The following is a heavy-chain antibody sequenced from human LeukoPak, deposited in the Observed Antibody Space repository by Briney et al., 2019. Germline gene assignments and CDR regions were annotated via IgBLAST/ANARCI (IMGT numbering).Heavy chain of an antibody. Sequence: PSETLSLTCTVSGGSISNYCWSWIRQSAGKGLEWIGRMYISGNTNYNPSLKSRVTMSIDTSKNQFSLKLSSVTAADTAVYYCASQYYYDTSGYYVSLYFQHWGQGALVTVSS. CDR3: ASQYYYDTSGYYVSLYFQH. V-gene: IGHV4-4*07. J-gene: IGHJ1*01. CDR1: GGSISNYC. CDR2: MYISGNT. D-gene: IGHD3-22*01.